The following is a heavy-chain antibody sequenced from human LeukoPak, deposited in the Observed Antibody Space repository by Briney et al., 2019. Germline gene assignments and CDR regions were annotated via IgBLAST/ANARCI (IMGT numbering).Heavy chain of an antibody. CDR1: GYSISSGYY. Sequence: PSETLSLTCAVSGYSISSGYYWGWIRQPPGKGLEWVSAMNSNDGSTYYADPVRGRFTISRDNSKNTLYLQMNSLRPEDTAVYYCAKEYRVAVSLANNWFDTWGQGTLVTVSS. CDR3: AKEYRVAVSLANNWFDT. D-gene: IGHD2-2*01. V-gene: IGHV3-23*01. J-gene: IGHJ5*02. CDR2: MNSNDGST.